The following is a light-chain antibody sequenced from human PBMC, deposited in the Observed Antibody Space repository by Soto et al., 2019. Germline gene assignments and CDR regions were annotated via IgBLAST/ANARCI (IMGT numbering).Light chain of an antibody. J-gene: IGKJ4*01. CDR1: QSFRGL. Sequence: EVVLTQSPVTLSLSPGERATLSCRASQSFRGLLAWYQQKPGQAPRLLIYDASNRATGIPARFSASGSGTDFTLTISRLEPEDFAVYYCQHYGDSHLTFGGGTKVDIK. V-gene: IGKV3-11*01. CDR3: QHYGDSHLT. CDR2: DAS.